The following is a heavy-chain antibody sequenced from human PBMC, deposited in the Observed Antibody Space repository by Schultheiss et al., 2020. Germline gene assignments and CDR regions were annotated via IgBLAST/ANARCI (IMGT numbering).Heavy chain of an antibody. CDR2: INPNSGGT. J-gene: IGHJ6*02. CDR3: ARASVYRGYPNPYYYYGMDV. D-gene: IGHD3-10*01. CDR1: GYTFTGYY. V-gene: IGHV1-2*02. Sequence: ASVKVSCKASGYTFTGYYMHWVRQAPGQGLEWMGWINPNSGGTNYAQKFQGRVTITADESTSTAYMELSSLRSEDTAVYYCARASVYRGYPNPYYYYGMDVWGQGTTVTVSS.